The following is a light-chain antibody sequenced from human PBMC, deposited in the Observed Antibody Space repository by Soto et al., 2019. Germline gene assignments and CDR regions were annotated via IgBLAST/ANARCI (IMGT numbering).Light chain of an antibody. CDR2: GVS. Sequence: VLTPSPDSLAVSPGERATLSCRASQNVRSNLAWYQQKPGQPPRLLIYGVSTRATGVPARFSGSGSETDFSLTISSLQIEDFALYYCQQSNNWPPLTFGGGTKVDI. V-gene: IGKV3-15*01. CDR1: QNVRSN. J-gene: IGKJ4*01. CDR3: QQSNNWPPLT.